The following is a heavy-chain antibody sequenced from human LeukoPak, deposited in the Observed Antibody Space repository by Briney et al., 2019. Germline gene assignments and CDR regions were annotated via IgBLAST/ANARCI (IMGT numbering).Heavy chain of an antibody. CDR2: IKQDGSKK. J-gene: IGHJ6*02. CDR1: GLTFSSYW. D-gene: IGHD3-10*01. CDR3: ARWGYGSGSYYPPCGMDV. V-gene: IGHV3-7*01. Sequence: PGGSLRLSCAGSGLTFSSYWMSWVRQAPGKGLEWVANIKQDGSKKYYVDSVKGRFTISRDNAKNSLYLQMNSLRAEDTAVYYCARWGYGSGSYYPPCGMDVWGQGTTVTVSS.